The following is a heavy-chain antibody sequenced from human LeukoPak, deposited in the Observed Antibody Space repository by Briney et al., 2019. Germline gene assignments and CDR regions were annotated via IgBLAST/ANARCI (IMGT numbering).Heavy chain of an antibody. CDR1: GFTFSSYS. CDR3: AREGDYVWGSYRYTDPDY. V-gene: IGHV3-48*02. D-gene: IGHD3-16*02. Sequence: GGSLRLSCAASGFTFSSYSMDWVRQAPGKGLEWVSYIGSSSSTIYYADSVKGRFTISRDNAKNSLYLQMNSLRDEDTAVYYCAREGDYVWGSYRYTDPDYWGQGTLVTVSS. CDR2: IGSSSSTI. J-gene: IGHJ4*02.